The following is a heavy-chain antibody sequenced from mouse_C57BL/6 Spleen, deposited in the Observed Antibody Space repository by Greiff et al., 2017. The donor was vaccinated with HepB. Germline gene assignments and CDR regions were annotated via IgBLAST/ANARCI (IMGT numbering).Heavy chain of an antibody. CDR3: ARRGVVGRYFDY. D-gene: IGHD1-1*01. CDR2: IYPGNGDT. CDR1: GYTFTSYN. J-gene: IGHJ2*01. V-gene: IGHV1-12*01. Sequence: LQQSGAELVRPGASVKMSCKASGYTFTSYNMHWVKQTPSQGLEWIGAIYPGNGDTSYNQKFKGKATLTVDKSSSTAYMQLSSLTSEDSAVYFCARRGVVGRYFDYWGQGTTLTVSS.